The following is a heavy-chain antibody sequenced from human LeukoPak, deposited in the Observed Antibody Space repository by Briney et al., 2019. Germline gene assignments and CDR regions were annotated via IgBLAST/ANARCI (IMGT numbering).Heavy chain of an antibody. CDR3: ARNYYDSSGYYYYYYGMDV. CDR1: GGSISSGGYY. J-gene: IGHJ6*02. Sequence: SETLSLTCTVSGGSISSGGYYWSWIRQHPGKGLEWIGYIYYSGSTYYNPSLKSRVTISVDTSKNQFSLKLSSVTAAATAVYYWARNYYDSSGYYYYYYGMDVWGQGTTVTVSS. V-gene: IGHV4-31*03. D-gene: IGHD3-22*01. CDR2: IYYSGST.